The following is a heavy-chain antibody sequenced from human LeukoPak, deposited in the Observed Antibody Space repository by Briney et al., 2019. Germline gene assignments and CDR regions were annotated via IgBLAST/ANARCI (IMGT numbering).Heavy chain of an antibody. CDR1: VYTFTSYY. V-gene: IGHV1-46*01. D-gene: IGHD3-10*01. J-gene: IGHJ6*03. Sequence: ASVKVSCKASVYTFTSYYMHWVRQAPGQGLEWMGIINPSGGSTSYAQKFQGRVTMTRDTSTSTVYMELSSLRSEDTAVYYCARGSIPITMVRGGRAYYYYYMDVWGKGTTVTISS. CDR3: ARGSIPITMVRGGRAYYYYYMDV. CDR2: INPSGGST.